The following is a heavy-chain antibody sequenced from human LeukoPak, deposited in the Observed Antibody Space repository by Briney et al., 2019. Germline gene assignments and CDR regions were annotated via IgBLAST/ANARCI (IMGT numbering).Heavy chain of an antibody. Sequence: SVTVSFKASGGTFISYAISWVRQAPGQGLEWMGGIIPIFGTANYAQKFQGSVTITADESTSTAYMELSSLRSADTAVYYCARSRTRITMVRGAPLGMDVWGKGTTVTVSS. CDR3: ARSRTRITMVRGAPLGMDV. J-gene: IGHJ6*04. CDR2: IIPIFGTA. CDR1: GGTFISYA. D-gene: IGHD3-10*01. V-gene: IGHV1-69*01.